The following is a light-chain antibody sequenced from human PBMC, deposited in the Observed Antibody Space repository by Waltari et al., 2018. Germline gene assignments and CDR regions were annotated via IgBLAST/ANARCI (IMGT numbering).Light chain of an antibody. J-gene: IGKJ3*01. V-gene: IGKV3-11*01. CDR2: DAS. CDR3: QQRSNWPLT. CDR1: QRVSSY. Sequence: EIVLTQSPATLSLSPGERATLSCRASQRVSSYLAWYQQKPGQAPRPLIYDASNRATGIPARFSGSGSGTDFTLTISSLEPEDFAVYYCQQRSNWPLTFGPGTKVDIK.